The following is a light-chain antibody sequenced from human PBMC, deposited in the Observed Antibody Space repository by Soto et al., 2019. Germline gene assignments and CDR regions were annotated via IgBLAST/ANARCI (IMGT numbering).Light chain of an antibody. V-gene: IGKV3-11*01. Sequence: EIVLTQSPATLSLSPGERATLSCRASQSVSSYLAWYQQKPGQAPRLLIYDASNRATGTPARFSGSGSGTDFTLTISSLEPEDFAVYYCQQRSNRLTFGGGPKVEIK. CDR1: QSVSSY. CDR3: QQRSNRLT. J-gene: IGKJ4*01. CDR2: DAS.